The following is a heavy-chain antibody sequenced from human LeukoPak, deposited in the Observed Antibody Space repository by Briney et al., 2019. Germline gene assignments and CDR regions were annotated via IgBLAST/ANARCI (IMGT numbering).Heavy chain of an antibody. D-gene: IGHD2-15*01. CDR1: GGTFSSYA. J-gene: IGHJ6*02. V-gene: IGHV1-3*01. CDR2: INAGNGNT. CDR3: ARDGWRHLKYYGMDV. Sequence: ASVKVSCKASGGTFSSYAISWVRQAPGQGLEWMGWINAGNGNTKYSQKFQGRVTITRDTSASTAYMELSSLRSEDTAVYYCARDGWRHLKYYGMDVWGQGTTVTVSS.